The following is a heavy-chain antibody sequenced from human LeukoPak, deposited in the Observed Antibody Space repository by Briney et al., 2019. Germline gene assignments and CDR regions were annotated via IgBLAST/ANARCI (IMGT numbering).Heavy chain of an antibody. CDR2: IYYSGTT. CDR3: ASPQRSGHLDL. V-gene: IGHV4-39*01. J-gene: IGHJ5*02. CDR1: GGSITRSGYY. D-gene: IGHD3-3*01. Sequence: PSETLSLTCTLSGGSITRSGYYWGWIRQPPGKGLEWIGNIYYSGTTYYNPSLKSRVTISVDTSKNQFSLKLSSVTAADTAVYYCASPQRSGHLDLWGQGTLVIVSS.